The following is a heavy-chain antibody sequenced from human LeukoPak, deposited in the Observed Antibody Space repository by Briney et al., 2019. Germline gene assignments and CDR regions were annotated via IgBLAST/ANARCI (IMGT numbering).Heavy chain of an antibody. D-gene: IGHD1-1*01. Sequence: PGGSLRLSCAVSGFTVSSDSMNWVRQAPGKGLEWVSVIYSGGTTYYADSVKGRFTISRDNSKNTLYLQMNILKTEDTAVYYCTTDQLVFDSWGQGTLVTVSS. CDR1: GFTVSSDS. CDR2: IYSGGTT. V-gene: IGHV3-53*01. J-gene: IGHJ4*02. CDR3: TTDQLVFDS.